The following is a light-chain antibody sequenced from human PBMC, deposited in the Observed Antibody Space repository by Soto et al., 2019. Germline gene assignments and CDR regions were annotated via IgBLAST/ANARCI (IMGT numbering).Light chain of an antibody. CDR2: ESS. J-gene: IGKJ1*01. CDR3: QQRSNWPQK. CDR1: QNVANY. V-gene: IGKV3-11*01. Sequence: EIVLTQSPATLSLSPVERATLSCRASQNVANYLDWYQQKPGQAPRLLIYESSNRATGIAARFSGSGSGTDFTLTISSLEPEDFAVYYCQQRSNWPQKFGQGTKVDIK.